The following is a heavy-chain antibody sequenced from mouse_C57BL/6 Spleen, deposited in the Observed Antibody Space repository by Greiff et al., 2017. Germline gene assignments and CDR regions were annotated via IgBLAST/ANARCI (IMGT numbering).Heavy chain of an antibody. V-gene: IGHV1-26*01. Sequence: EVQLQQSGPELVKPGASVKISCKASGYTFTDYYMNWVKQSHGKSLEWIGDINPNHGGTSYNQKFKGKATLTVDKSSSTAYMELRSLTSEDSAVYYCARQAYYYGSSYENYFDYWGQGTTLTVSS. CDR2: INPNHGGT. D-gene: IGHD1-1*01. CDR1: GYTFTDYY. J-gene: IGHJ2*01. CDR3: ARQAYYYGSSYENYFDY.